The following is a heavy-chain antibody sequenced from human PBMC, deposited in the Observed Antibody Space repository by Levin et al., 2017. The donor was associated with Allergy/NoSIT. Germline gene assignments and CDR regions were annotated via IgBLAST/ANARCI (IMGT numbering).Heavy chain of an antibody. V-gene: IGHV3-33*01. CDR2: IWYDGSNK. J-gene: IGHJ5*02. CDR1: GFTFSSYG. Sequence: GESLKISCAASGFTFSSYGMHWVRQAPGKGLEWVAVIWYDGSNKYYADSVKGRFTISRDNSKNTLYLQMNSLRAEDTAVYYCARALSYYSGSSGRDWFDPWGQGTLVTVSS. CDR3: ARALSYYSGSSGRDWFDP. D-gene: IGHD1-26*01.